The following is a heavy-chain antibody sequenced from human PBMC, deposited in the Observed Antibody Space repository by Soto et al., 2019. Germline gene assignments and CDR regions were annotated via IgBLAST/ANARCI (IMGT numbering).Heavy chain of an antibody. D-gene: IGHD3-9*01. J-gene: IGHJ3*02. CDR2: IIPIFGTA. CDR3: ASSPGYDILTGYAFDI. V-gene: IGHV1-69*01. CDR1: GGTFSSYA. Sequence: QVQLVQSGAEVKKPGCSVKVSCKASGGTFSSYAISWVRQAPGQGLEWMGGIIPIFGTANYAQKFQGRVTITADESTSTAYMELSSLRSEDTAVYYCASSPGYDILTGYAFDIWGQGTMVTVSS.